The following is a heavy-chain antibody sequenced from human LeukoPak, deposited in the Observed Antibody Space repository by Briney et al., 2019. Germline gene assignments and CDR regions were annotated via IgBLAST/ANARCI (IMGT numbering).Heavy chain of an antibody. CDR2: IKKDGSEK. V-gene: IGHV3-7*01. CDR1: GFTFSSYW. D-gene: IGHD4-11*01. CDR3: ARDSRQQLFDY. Sequence: GGSLRLSCAASGFTFSSYWMSWVRQAPGKGLEWVANIKKDGSEKYYVDSVKGRFTISRDNAKTSLYLQMNSLRAEDTAVYYCARDSRQQLFDYWGQGTLVTVSS. J-gene: IGHJ4*02.